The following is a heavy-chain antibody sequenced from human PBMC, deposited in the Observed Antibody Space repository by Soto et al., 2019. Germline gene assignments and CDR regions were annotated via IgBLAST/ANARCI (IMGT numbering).Heavy chain of an antibody. CDR2: IYYSGST. CDR3: ARLLVRIAAAGKDYYYGMDV. J-gene: IGHJ6*02. D-gene: IGHD6-13*01. Sequence: SDTLSLTCTVSGGSLSSSSYYWGWIRQPPGKGLEWIGSIYYSGSTYYNPSLKSRVTISVDTSKNQFSLKLSSVTAADTAVYYCARLLVRIAAAGKDYYYGMDVWGQGTTVTVSS. CDR1: GGSLSSSSYY. V-gene: IGHV4-39*01.